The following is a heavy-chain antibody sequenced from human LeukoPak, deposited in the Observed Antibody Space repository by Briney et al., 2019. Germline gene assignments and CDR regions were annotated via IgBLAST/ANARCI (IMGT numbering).Heavy chain of an antibody. CDR1: GFTFSSYG. J-gene: IGHJ3*02. CDR2: ISYDGSNK. D-gene: IGHD6-19*01. CDR3: AKNNRQWLVQFAFDI. V-gene: IGHV3-30*18. Sequence: PGGSLRLSCAASGFTFSSYGMHWVRQAPGKGLEWVAVISYDGSNKYCADSVKGRFTISRDNSKNTLYLQMNSLRAEDTAVYYCAKNNRQWLVQFAFDIWGQGTMVTVSS.